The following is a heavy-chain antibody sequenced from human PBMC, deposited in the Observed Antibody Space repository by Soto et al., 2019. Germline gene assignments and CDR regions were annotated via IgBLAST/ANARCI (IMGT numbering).Heavy chain of an antibody. CDR1: GFTFSDYV. D-gene: IGHD3-3*02. CDR2: MTYDGATE. J-gene: IGHJ3*01. V-gene: IGHV3-30*14. Sequence: QVRLVESGGGVVQPGTSLRLSCAASGFTFSDYVIHWVRQAAGKGLEWVASMTYDGATEYYADSVKGRFTMSRDNSTRALSLQMNSLRPDATAVYYCARVRLSIAVNDALDFWGQGTTVTVSS. CDR3: ARVRLSIAVNDALDF.